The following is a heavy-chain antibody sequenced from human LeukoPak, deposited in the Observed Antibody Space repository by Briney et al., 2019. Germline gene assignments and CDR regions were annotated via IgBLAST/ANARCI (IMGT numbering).Heavy chain of an antibody. CDR2: INPNSGGT. V-gene: IGHV1-2*02. CDR1: GYTFTGYY. CDR3: ARSSPLWFGELSYFDY. Sequence: ASVKVSCKASGYTFTGYYMHWVRQAPGQGLEWMGWINPNSGGTNYAQKFQGRVTMTRDTSISTAYMELSRLRSDDTAVYYCARSSPLWFGELSYFDYWGQGTLVTVSS. J-gene: IGHJ4*02. D-gene: IGHD3-10*01.